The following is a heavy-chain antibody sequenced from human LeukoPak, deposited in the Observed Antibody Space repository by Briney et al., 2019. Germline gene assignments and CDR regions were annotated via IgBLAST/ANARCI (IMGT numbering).Heavy chain of an antibody. Sequence: SGTLSLTCAVSGGSISSSNWWSWVRQPPGKGLEWIGETYHSGSTNYNPSLKSRVTISVDKSKNQFSLKLSSVTAADTAVYYCARIYCSGGSCYSANYYYYYGMDVWGQGTTVTVSS. J-gene: IGHJ6*02. CDR3: ARIYCSGGSCYSANYYYYYGMDV. CDR1: GGSISSSNW. D-gene: IGHD2-15*01. CDR2: TYHSGST. V-gene: IGHV4-4*02.